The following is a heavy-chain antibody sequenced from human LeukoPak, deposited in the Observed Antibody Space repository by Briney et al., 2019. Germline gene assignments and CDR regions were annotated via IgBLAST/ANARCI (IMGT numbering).Heavy chain of an antibody. CDR3: ARRVGARLGAFDT. CDR2: IYYSGST. CDR1: GGSISSSSYY. V-gene: IGHV4-39*07. Sequence: SETLSLTCNVSGGSISSSSYYWGWIRQTPGKGLEWIGRIYYSGSTYYNPSLKSRVTISVDTSKNQFSLKLSSVTAADTAAYYCARRVGARLGAFDTWGQGTMVTVSS. D-gene: IGHD1-26*01. J-gene: IGHJ3*02.